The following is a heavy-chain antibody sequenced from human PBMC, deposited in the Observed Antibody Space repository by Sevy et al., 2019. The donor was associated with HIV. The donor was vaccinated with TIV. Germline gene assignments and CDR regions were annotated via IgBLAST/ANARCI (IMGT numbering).Heavy chain of an antibody. Sequence: GGSLRLSCTTSGFTFSDYGMHWVRQAPGKGLEWLTFIGYNGADRYYSDSVKGRFAISRDNSKNTLLLQMNSLRAEDTAIYYCVKNTASAGTGGFDYWGQGALVTVSS. J-gene: IGHJ4*02. V-gene: IGHV3-30*02. D-gene: IGHD6-13*01. CDR2: IGYNGADR. CDR1: GFTFSDYG. CDR3: VKNTASAGTGGFDY.